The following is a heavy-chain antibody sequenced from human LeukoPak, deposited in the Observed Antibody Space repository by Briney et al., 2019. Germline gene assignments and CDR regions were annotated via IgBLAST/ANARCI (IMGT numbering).Heavy chain of an antibody. CDR2: INHSGST. CDR1: GGSFSGYY. J-gene: IGHJ4*02. Sequence: PSETLSLTCAVYGGSFSGYYWSWIRQPPGKGLEWIGEINHSGSTNYNPSLKSRVTISVDTSKNQFSLKLSSVTAADTAVYYCARKGEQLVFDYWGLGTLVTVSS. CDR3: ARKGEQLVFDY. D-gene: IGHD6-13*01. V-gene: IGHV4-34*01.